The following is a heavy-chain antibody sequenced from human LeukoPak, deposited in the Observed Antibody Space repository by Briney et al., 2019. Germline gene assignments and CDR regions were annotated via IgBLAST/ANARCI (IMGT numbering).Heavy chain of an antibody. D-gene: IGHD2-2*01. Sequence: GASVKVSCKSSGYTFTTYGISWVRQAPGQGLEWMGWISGYNGNTNYAQNFQGRVTMTTDTSTSTADMELRSPRSDDTAMYYCARDSRISASEMGAFDIWGQGTMVTVSS. V-gene: IGHV1-18*04. CDR1: GYTFTTYG. CDR3: ARDSRISASEMGAFDI. CDR2: ISGYNGNT. J-gene: IGHJ3*02.